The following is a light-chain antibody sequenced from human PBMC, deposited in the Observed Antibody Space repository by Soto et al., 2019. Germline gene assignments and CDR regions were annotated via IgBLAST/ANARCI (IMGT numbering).Light chain of an antibody. CDR2: LNSDGSH. CDR1: SGRSNYA. J-gene: IGLJ3*02. V-gene: IGLV4-69*01. Sequence: QTVVTQSPSASASLGVSVKLTCTLSSGRSNYAIAWHQQQPGKAPRFLMKLNSDGSHTKGDGIPDRFSGSSSGPERYLTISSLQSEDEAVYYCQTGDTGIQRFGGGTKLTVL. CDR3: QTGDTGIQR.